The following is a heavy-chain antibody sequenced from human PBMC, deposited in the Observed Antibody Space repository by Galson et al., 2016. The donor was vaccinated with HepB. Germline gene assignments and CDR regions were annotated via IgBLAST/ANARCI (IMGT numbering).Heavy chain of an antibody. D-gene: IGHD2-2*01. Sequence: SLRLPCADSGFTFSRCAMTWVRQAPGKGLEWVSAITDGGGERFYADSVKGRFSISRDNSKNTLYLQMNNLKAEDTAVYYCSREMPSRRFNFDVWGQGTMVTVSS. CDR2: ITDGGGER. V-gene: IGHV3-23*01. CDR3: SREMPSRRFNFDV. CDR1: GFTFSRCA. J-gene: IGHJ3*01.